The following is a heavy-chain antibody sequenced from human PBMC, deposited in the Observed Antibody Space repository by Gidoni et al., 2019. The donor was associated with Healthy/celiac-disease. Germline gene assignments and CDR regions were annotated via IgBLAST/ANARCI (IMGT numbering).Heavy chain of an antibody. CDR1: GFPSSSYA. D-gene: IGHD2-2*01. Sequence: EVQLLESGGGLVQPGGSLRLSCVASGFPSSSYARSWVRQAPGKGLEWVSAISGSGGSTYYADSVKGRFTISRDNSKNTLYLQMNSLRAEDTAVYYCAKDMVVVPAAKDYWGQGTLVTVSS. CDR2: ISGSGGST. J-gene: IGHJ4*02. CDR3: AKDMVVVPAAKDY. V-gene: IGHV3-23*01.